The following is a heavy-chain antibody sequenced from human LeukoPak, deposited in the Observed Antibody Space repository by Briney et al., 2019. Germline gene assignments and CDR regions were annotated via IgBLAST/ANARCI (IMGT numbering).Heavy chain of an antibody. D-gene: IGHD6-13*01. CDR2: MSSDASSE. J-gene: IGHJ4*02. Sequence: PGRSMRLSCAASGFTFNIYSMYWVRQAPGKGLEWVASMSSDASSEYYADSVKGRFTISRDNSKNILYLQINSLRAEDTAVYHCARKKMAAAGKGAFDYWGQGTLVTVSP. CDR1: GFTFNIYS. CDR3: ARKKMAAAGKGAFDY. V-gene: IGHV3-30*04.